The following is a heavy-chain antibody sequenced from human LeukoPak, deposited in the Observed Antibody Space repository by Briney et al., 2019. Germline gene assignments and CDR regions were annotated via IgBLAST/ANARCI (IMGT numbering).Heavy chain of an antibody. J-gene: IGHJ3*02. D-gene: IGHD5-18*01. CDR2: IYPGDSDT. CDR3: ARRSVDTAMENDAFDI. Sequence: GGSLKISCKGSGYSFTSYWIGWVRQMPGKGLEWMGIIYPGDSDTRYSPSFQGQVTISADKSISTAYLQWSGLKASDTAMYYCARRSVDTAMENDAFDIWGQGTMVTVSS. CDR1: GYSFTSYW. V-gene: IGHV5-51*01.